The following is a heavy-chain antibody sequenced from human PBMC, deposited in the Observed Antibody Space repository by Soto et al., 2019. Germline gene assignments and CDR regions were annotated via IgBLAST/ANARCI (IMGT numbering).Heavy chain of an antibody. D-gene: IGHD6-19*01. V-gene: IGHV3-66*01. CDR2: IYSGGST. CDR3: ARDPSGYSSGWYDY. Sequence: EVQLVESGGGLVQPGGSLRLSCAASGLTVSSNYMSWVRQAPGKGLEWVSVIYSGGSTYYADSVKGRFTISRDNSKNTLYLQMNSLRAEDTAVYYCARDPSGYSSGWYDYWGQGTLVTVSS. CDR1: GLTVSSNY. J-gene: IGHJ4*02.